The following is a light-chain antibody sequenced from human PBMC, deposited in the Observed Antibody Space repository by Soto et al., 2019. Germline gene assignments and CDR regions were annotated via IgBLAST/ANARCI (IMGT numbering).Light chain of an antibody. CDR3: QQSNSFPYT. Sequence: DIQVTQSPSSVSASVGDRVTITCRATRDISRWLAWYQQKPGKAPKLVIYAASNLQSGVPSRFSGSGSGTDFPLTINSLQPDDFETYYCQQSNSFPYTFGQGTKLEI. V-gene: IGKV1-12*01. CDR2: AAS. CDR1: RDISRW. J-gene: IGKJ2*01.